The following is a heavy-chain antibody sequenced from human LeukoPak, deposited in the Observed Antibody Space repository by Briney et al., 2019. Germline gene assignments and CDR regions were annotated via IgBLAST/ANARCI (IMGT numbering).Heavy chain of an antibody. D-gene: IGHD1-1*01. CDR1: GYTFTTYW. CDR2: ISPADSDT. V-gene: IGHV5-51*01. Sequence: GESLMISCKVSGYTFTTYWIGWGRPMPGKGLEWLGIISPADSDTRYSPSFQGQATTSVDTTISTAYLQWSSLKASDTAIYYCAGRGTGTTLAFDYWGQGTLVTVSS. J-gene: IGHJ4*02. CDR3: AGRGTGTTLAFDY.